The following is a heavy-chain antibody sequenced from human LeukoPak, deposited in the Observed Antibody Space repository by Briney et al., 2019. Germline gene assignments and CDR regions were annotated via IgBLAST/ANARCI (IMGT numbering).Heavy chain of an antibody. D-gene: IGHD1-26*01. V-gene: IGHV1-69*02. J-gene: IGHJ4*02. Sequence: SVKVACKASGGTFSSYTISWVRQAPGQGLEWMGRIIPILGIANYAQKFQGRVTITADKSTSTAYMELSSLRSEDTAVYYCARGESYYDRNRIDYWGQGTLVTVSS. CDR1: GGTFSSYT. CDR3: ARGESYYDRNRIDY. CDR2: IIPILGIA.